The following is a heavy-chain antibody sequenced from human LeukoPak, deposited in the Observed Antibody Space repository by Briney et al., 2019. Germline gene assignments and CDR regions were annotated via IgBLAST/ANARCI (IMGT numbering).Heavy chain of an antibody. CDR1: GYTFTRYW. CDR2: IYPGDSDT. J-gene: IGHJ4*02. Sequence: AASLQISCKGSGYTFTRYWIGWVRQLPGKGLEWMGIIYPGDSDTRYSPSFQGQVSISADKSISTAYLQWSSLKASDTAMYYCASCIQGYFDYWGQGTLVTVSS. V-gene: IGHV5-51*01. CDR3: ASCIQGYFDY.